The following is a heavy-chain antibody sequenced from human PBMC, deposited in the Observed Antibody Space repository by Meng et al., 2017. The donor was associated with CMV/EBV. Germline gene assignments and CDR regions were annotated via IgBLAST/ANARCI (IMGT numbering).Heavy chain of an antibody. J-gene: IGHJ3*01. CDR1: GYSFTNYW. CDR2: IYPGDSDT. Sequence: GESLKISCKVSGYSFTNYWIGWVRQMPGKGLEWLGIIYPGDSDTRYSPSFQGQVTISADKSISTAYLQWSSLKASDTAMYYCTRNYDFWGGYFPDAFDVWGQGIMVTVSS. D-gene: IGHD3-3*01. CDR3: TRNYDFWGGYFPDAFDV. V-gene: IGHV5-51*01.